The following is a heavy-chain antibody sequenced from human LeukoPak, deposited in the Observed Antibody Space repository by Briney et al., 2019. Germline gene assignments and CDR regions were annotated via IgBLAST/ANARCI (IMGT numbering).Heavy chain of an antibody. CDR2: INPNSGGT. CDR1: GYTFTGYY. CDR3: ARGTGEGYSYGRYYFDY. J-gene: IGHJ4*02. Sequence: GGSLRLSCAASGYTFTGYYMHWVRQAPGQGLEWMGWINPNSGGTNYAQKFQGRVTMTRDTSISTAYMELSRLRSDDTAVYYCARGTGEGYSYGRYYFDYWGQGTLVTVSS. D-gene: IGHD5-18*01. V-gene: IGHV1-2*02.